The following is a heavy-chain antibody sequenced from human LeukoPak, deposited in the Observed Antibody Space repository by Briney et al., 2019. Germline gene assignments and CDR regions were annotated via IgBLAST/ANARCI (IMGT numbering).Heavy chain of an antibody. J-gene: IGHJ1*01. V-gene: IGHV3-48*03. CDR2: ISHTGSLI. CDR3: SAYCSGGTCSRYFHH. CDR1: GYTSNPSE. D-gene: IGHD2-15*01. Sequence: GGSLRLSCAASGYTSNPSELNWVRQAPGKGLEWISYISHTGSLIYYADSVKGRFTISRDNTKNFLHLQMNSLRVEDTGIYYCSAYCSGGTCSRYFHHSGEGTLVSVSS.